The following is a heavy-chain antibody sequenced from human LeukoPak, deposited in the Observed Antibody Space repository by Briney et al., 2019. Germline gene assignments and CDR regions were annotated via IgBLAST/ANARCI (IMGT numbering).Heavy chain of an antibody. J-gene: IGHJ4*02. CDR3: ARVPHAMVRGVIITEFYFDY. Sequence: GGSLRLSCAASGLTFSSYSMNWVRQAPGKGLEWVSSISSSSNYIYYADSVKGRFTISRDNAKDSLYLQMNSLRAEDTAVYYCARVPHAMVRGVIITEFYFDYWGQGTLVTVSS. CDR1: GLTFSSYS. V-gene: IGHV3-21*01. D-gene: IGHD3-10*01. CDR2: ISSSSNYI.